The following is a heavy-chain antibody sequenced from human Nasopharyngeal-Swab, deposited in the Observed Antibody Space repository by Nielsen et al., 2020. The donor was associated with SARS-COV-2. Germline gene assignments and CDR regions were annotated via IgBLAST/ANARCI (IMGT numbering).Heavy chain of an antibody. CDR2: INHSGST. D-gene: IGHD6-13*01. V-gene: IGHV4-34*01. J-gene: IGHJ6*02. Sequence: SETLSLTCAVYGGSFSGYYWSWIRQPPGKGLEWIGEINHSGSTNYNPSLKSRVTISVDTSKNQFSLKLSSVTAADTAVYYCGLSSSLGDYYYYYGMDVWGQGTTVTVSS. CDR3: GLSSSLGDYYYYYGMDV. CDR1: GGSFSGYY.